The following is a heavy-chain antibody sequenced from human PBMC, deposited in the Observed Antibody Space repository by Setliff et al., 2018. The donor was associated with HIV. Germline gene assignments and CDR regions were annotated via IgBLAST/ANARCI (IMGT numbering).Heavy chain of an antibody. CDR1: GFTFSSYG. Sequence: GGSLRLSCAASGFTFSSYGMHWVRQAPGKGLEWVAVIWYDGSNKYYADSVKGRFTISRDNSKNTLYLQMNSLRAEDTAVYYCAKEGSYCSGGSCYRYYYYGMDVWGQGTTVTVSS. CDR2: IWYDGSNK. D-gene: IGHD2-15*01. V-gene: IGHV3-30*02. J-gene: IGHJ6*02. CDR3: AKEGSYCSGGSCYRYYYYGMDV.